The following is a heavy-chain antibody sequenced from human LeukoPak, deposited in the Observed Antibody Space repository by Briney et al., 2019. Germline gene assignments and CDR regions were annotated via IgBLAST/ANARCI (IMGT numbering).Heavy chain of an antibody. CDR3: ARRGYCSGGSCYSTGFDY. J-gene: IGHJ4*02. CDR2: IYPGDSDT. V-gene: IGHV5-51*01. CDR1: GYSFTSYW. Sequence: GESLKISCKGSGYSFTSYWIGWVRQMPGKGLEWMGIIYPGDSDTRYSPSFQSQVTISADKSISTAYLQWSSLKASDTARYYCARRGYCSGGSCYSTGFDYWGQGTLVTVSS. D-gene: IGHD2-15*01.